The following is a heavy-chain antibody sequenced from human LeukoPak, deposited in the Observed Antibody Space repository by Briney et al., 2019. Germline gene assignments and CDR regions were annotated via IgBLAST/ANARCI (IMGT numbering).Heavy chain of an antibody. CDR1: GVSISSGSYY. D-gene: IGHD3-22*01. CDR3: AREEVIVVVSYFDY. Sequence: ASETLSLTCTVSGVSISSGSYYWSWIRQPAGKGLEWIGRIYTSGSTNYNPSLKSRVTISVDTSKNQFSLKLSSVTAADTAVYYCAREEVIVVVSYFDYWGQGTLVTVSS. V-gene: IGHV4-61*02. CDR2: IYTSGST. J-gene: IGHJ4*02.